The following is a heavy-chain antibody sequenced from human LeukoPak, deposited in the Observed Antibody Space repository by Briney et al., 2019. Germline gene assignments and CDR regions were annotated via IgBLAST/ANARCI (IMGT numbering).Heavy chain of an antibody. V-gene: IGHV4-39*07. D-gene: IGHD3-3*01. J-gene: IGHJ4*02. Sequence: SETLSLTCTVSGGSISSSTFYWGWIRQPPGKGLEWIGTIYYSGSTFYNPSLKSRVTVSVDTSKNQFSLKLSSVTAADTAVYYCASGGVRGLDYWGQGTLVTVSS. CDR3: ASGGVRGLDY. CDR2: IYYSGST. CDR1: GGSISSSTFY.